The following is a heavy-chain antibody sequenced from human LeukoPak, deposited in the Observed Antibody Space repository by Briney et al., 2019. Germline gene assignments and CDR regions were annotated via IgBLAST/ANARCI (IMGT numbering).Heavy chain of an antibody. CDR1: GFTFDDYA. V-gene: IGHV3-74*01. CDR2: ITSDGSTT. CDR3: VRDSRYTMDV. J-gene: IGHJ6*02. Sequence: PGRSLRLSCAASGFTFDDYAMHWVRQAPGKGPVWVSRITSDGSTTIYADSVKGRFTISRDNAKNTLYLQMNSLRAEDTAVYYCVRDSRYTMDVWGQGTTVTVPS. D-gene: IGHD5-18*01.